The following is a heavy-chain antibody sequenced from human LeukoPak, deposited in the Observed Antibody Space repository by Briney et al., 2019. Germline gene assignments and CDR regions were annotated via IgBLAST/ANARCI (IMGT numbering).Heavy chain of an antibody. V-gene: IGHV3-21*01. CDR3: ARGSGSYYGPLDY. CDR1: GFTFFSYT. D-gene: IGHD3-10*01. CDR2: ISSSSSYI. J-gene: IGHJ4*02. Sequence: GGSLRLSCAASGFTFFSYTMNWVRQAPRKGLEWVSSISSSSSYIYYADSVKGRFTISRDNAKNSLYLQMNSLRAEDTAVYYCARGSGSYYGPLDYWGQGTLVTVSS.